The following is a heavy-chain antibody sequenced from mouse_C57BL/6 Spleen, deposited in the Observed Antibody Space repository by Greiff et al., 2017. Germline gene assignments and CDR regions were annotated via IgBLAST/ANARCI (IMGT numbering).Heavy chain of an antibody. Sequence: EVQGVESGGGLVQPKGSLKLSCAASGFSFNTYAMNWVRQAPGKGLEWVARIRSKSNNYATYYAESVKDRFTISRDDSESMLYLQMHNLKTEDTAMYYCVRHDGSSRFAYWGQGTLVTVSA. CDR2: IRSKSNNYAT. CDR1: GFSFNTYA. J-gene: IGHJ3*01. CDR3: VRHDGSSRFAY. D-gene: IGHD1-1*01. V-gene: IGHV10-1*01.